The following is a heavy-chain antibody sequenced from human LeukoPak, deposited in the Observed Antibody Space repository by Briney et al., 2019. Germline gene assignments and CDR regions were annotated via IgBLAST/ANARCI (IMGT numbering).Heavy chain of an antibody. CDR1: GGSFSGYY. Sequence: SETLSLTCAVYGGSFSGYYWSWIRQPPGKGLEWIGEIKHSGSTNYNPSLKSRVTISVDTSKNQFSLKLSSVTAADTAVYYCARVGSSSWSHYYYYGMDVWGQGTTVTVSS. CDR2: IKHSGST. V-gene: IGHV4-34*01. D-gene: IGHD6-6*01. CDR3: ARVGSSSWSHYYYYGMDV. J-gene: IGHJ6*02.